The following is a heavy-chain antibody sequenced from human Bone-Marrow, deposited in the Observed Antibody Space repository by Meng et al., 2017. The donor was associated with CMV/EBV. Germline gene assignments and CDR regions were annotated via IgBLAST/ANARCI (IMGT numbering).Heavy chain of an antibody. CDR3: ARGGRRKQPLGDV. V-gene: IGHV4-59*01. Sequence: SETLSLTCTVSGGSISSYYWSWIRQPPGKGLEWIGYIYYSGSTNYNPSLKSRVTISVDTSKNQFSLKLSSVTAADKAVYYGARGGRRKQPLGDVWGQGTTVTVSS. D-gene: IGHD1-26*01. CDR1: GGSISSYY. CDR2: IYYSGST. J-gene: IGHJ6*01.